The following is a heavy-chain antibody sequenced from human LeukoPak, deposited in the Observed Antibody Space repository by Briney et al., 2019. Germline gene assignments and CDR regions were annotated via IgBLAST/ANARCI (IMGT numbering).Heavy chain of an antibody. V-gene: IGHV1-18*01. CDR1: GYSFTNYA. D-gene: IGHD2-21*01. CDR2: ISAYNGNT. Sequence: ASVKVSCKASGYSFTNYAFNWVRQAPGQGLEWMGWISAYNGNTNYGQNFQGRVTMATDTSTSTVYMELRSLRSDDTAVYYCAGGYRGGGCSFSSLDFWGQGTLVTVSS. J-gene: IGHJ4*02. CDR3: AGGYRGGGCSFSSLDF.